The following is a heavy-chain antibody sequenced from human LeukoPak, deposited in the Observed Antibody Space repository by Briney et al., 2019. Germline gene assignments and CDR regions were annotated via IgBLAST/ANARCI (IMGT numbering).Heavy chain of an antibody. CDR2: ISGSGGST. CDR3: AKGTGNYYYDSSGYYPDSFYI. Sequence: GGSLRLSCAASGFTFSSYAMRWVRQAEGKGMEWVSGISGSGGSTYYADSGKGGFTISRHNSKNTLYLQISSLRAEDTAVYYCAKGTGNYYYDSSGYYPDSFYIWGQGTMVTVSS. V-gene: IGHV3-23*01. CDR1: GFTFSSYA. D-gene: IGHD3-22*01. J-gene: IGHJ3*02.